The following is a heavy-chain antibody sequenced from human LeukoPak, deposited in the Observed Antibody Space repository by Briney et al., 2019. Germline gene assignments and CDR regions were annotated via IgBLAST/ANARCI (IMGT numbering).Heavy chain of an antibody. CDR2: IRSKAYGGTT. D-gene: IGHD5-12*01. V-gene: IGHV3-49*04. Sequence: GGSLRLSCTASGFTFGDYAMSWVRQAPGKGLEWVGFIRSKAYGGTTEYAASVKGRFNISRDDSKSIAYLQMNSLKTEDTAVYYCTSYLMVATDSYDYWGQGTLVTVS. CDR1: GFTFGDYA. CDR3: TSYLMVATDSYDY. J-gene: IGHJ4*02.